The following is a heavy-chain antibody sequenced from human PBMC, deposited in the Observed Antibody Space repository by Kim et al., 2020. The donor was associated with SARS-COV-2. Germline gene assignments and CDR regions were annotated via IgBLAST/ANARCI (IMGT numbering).Heavy chain of an antibody. V-gene: IGHV4-39*01. D-gene: IGHD5-12*01. J-gene: IGHJ3*02. CDR2: IYYSGST. Sequence: SETLSLTCTVSGGSISSSSYYWGWIRQPPGKGLEWIGSIYYSGSTYYNPSLKSRVTISVDTSKNQFSLKLSSVTAADTAVYYCAASGKHAFDIWGQGTMVTVSS. CDR3: AASGKHAFDI. CDR1: GGSISSSSYY.